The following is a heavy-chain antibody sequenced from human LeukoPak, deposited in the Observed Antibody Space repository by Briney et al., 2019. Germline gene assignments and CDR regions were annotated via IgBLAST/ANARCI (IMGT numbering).Heavy chain of an antibody. D-gene: IGHD3-3*01. CDR3: ARAVRGAYDFWSDPFDY. CDR1: GGSISSYY. V-gene: IGHV4-59*12. CDR2: IYYSGST. J-gene: IGHJ4*02. Sequence: SETLSLTCTVSGGSISSYYWSWIRQPPGKGLGWIGYIYYSGSTNYNPSLKSRVTISVDKSKNQFSLKLSSVTAADTAVYYCARAVRGAYDFWSDPFDYWGQGTLVTVSS.